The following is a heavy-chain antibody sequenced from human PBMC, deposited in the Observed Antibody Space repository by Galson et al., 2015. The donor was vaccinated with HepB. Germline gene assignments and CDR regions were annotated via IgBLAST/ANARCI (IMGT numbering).Heavy chain of an antibody. V-gene: IGHV5-51*01. J-gene: IGHJ5*02. CDR1: GYSFTSYW. D-gene: IGHD5-18*01. CDR2: IYPGDSDT. CDR3: ARLSDTAMEPLNWFDP. Sequence: QSGAEVKKPGESLKISCKGSGYSFTSYWIGWVRQMPGKGLEWMGIIYPGDSDTRYSPSFQGQVTISADKSISTAYLQWSSLKASDTAMYYCARLSDTAMEPLNWFDPWGQGTLVTVSS.